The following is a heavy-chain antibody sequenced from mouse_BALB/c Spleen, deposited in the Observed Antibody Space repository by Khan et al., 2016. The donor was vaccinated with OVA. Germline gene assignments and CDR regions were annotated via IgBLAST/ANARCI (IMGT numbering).Heavy chain of an antibody. D-gene: IGHD2-14*01. Sequence: QVQLKESGPGLVAPSQSLSITCTVSGFSLSRYNIHWVRQPPGKGLEWLGMIWGGGGTDYNSTLKSRLSIRKDNSKSQVLLKMTSMQTDDTAIYYCARAYYRYDGYYAMDYWGQGTSVTVSS. J-gene: IGHJ4*01. CDR1: GFSLSRYN. CDR3: ARAYYRYDGYYAMDY. V-gene: IGHV2-6-4*01. CDR2: IWGGGGT.